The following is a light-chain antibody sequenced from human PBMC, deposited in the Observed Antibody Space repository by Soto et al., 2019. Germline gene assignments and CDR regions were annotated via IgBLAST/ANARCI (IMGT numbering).Light chain of an antibody. CDR2: DIS. V-gene: IGKV3D-15*01. J-gene: IGKJ1*01. CDR1: QSVSSN. CDR3: QQYNNWPGT. Sequence: ETVMTQSTATLSVSPGEIDTLSCRASQSVSSNLAWYQQKPGQPPRLLIYDISTRATGIPTRFSGSGSGTEFTLTISSLQSEDFAVYYCQQYNNWPGTCGKGTKGDIK.